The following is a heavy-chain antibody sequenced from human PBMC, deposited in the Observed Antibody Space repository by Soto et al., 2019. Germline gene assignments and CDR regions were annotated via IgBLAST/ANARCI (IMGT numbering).Heavy chain of an antibody. CDR2: INPSGGST. D-gene: IGHD2-15*01. V-gene: IGHV1-46*01. CDR1: GYAFTSYY. Sequence: ASVKVSCKASGYAFTSYYMHWVRQAPGQGLEWMGIINPSGGSTSYAQKFQGRVTMTRDTSTSTVYMELSSLRSEDTAVYYCARDCSGGSCYSGGPAIDYWGQGTLVTVSS. CDR3: ARDCSGGSCYSGGPAIDY. J-gene: IGHJ4*02.